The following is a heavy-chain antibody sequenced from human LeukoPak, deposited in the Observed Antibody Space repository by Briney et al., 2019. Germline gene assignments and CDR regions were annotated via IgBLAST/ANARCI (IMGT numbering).Heavy chain of an antibody. CDR2: ISYDGSNK. D-gene: IGHD2-15*01. CDR3: ARGDIPADY. V-gene: IGHV3-30-3*01. Sequence: GGSLRLSCAASGFTFSSYAMHWVRQAPGKGLEWVAVISYDGSNKYYADSVKGRFTISRDNAKNSLYLQMNSLRAEDTAVYYCARGDIPADYWGQGTLVTVSS. J-gene: IGHJ4*02. CDR1: GFTFSSYA.